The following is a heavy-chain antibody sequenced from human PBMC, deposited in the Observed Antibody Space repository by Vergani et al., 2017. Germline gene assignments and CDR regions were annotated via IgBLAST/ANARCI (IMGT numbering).Heavy chain of an antibody. J-gene: IGHJ3*02. CDR2: IHHSGAT. V-gene: IGHV4-4*03. D-gene: IGHD3-16*01. CDR1: GVSISGSNW. Sequence: QVQLQESGPGLVKPPGTLSLTCVVSGVSISGSNWWSWVRQPPGKGLEWIGYIHHSGATNSKSSLRSRVSISIDTSKSSFSLRLSSVTTADTAMYYCARDTFHFDSENYDDVFDSWGQETMVIVSS. CDR3: ARDTFHFDSENYDDVFDS.